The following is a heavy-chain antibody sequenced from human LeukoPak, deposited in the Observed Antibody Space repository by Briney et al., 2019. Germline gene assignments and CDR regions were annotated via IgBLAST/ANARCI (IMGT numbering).Heavy chain of an antibody. D-gene: IGHD1-26*01. Sequence: ASVKVSCKATGYTFTSYYIHWVRQAPGQGLGWIGKINPSGGSTRYAQKFQGRVTMTRDTSTSTVYMELSSLRSEDTAVYYCATERRGSYWGGNDAFDIWGQGTMVTVSS. V-gene: IGHV1-46*01. J-gene: IGHJ3*02. CDR2: INPSGGST. CDR3: ATERRGSYWGGNDAFDI. CDR1: GYTFTSYY.